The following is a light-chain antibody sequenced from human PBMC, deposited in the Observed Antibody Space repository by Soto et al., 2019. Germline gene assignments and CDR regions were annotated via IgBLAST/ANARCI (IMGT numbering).Light chain of an antibody. V-gene: IGKV3-11*01. Sequence: EIVLTQSPATLSLSPGERATLSCRASQSVSSYLAWYQQKPGQAPRRLIYDASNRATGIPARFSGSGSGTDFTLTISSLEPEDFAVSYCQQRSNWPRTFGPGTKVDIK. CDR3: QQRSNWPRT. J-gene: IGKJ3*01. CDR1: QSVSSY. CDR2: DAS.